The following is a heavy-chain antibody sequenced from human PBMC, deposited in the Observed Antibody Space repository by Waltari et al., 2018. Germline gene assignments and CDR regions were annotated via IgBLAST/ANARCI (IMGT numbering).Heavy chain of an antibody. CDR2: IISSGGST. CDR3: ARGEAAASRYYYYMDV. D-gene: IGHD2-2*01. CDR1: GFTFTSYA. V-gene: IGHV3-23*01. Sequence: EVQLLESGGGLVQPGGSLRLSCAASGFTFTSYAMSWVRQAPGKGLEWVSGIISSGGSTYYADSVKGRFTISRDNSKNTLYLQMNSLRAEDTAVYYCARGEAAASRYYYYMDVWGKGTTVTVSS. J-gene: IGHJ6*03.